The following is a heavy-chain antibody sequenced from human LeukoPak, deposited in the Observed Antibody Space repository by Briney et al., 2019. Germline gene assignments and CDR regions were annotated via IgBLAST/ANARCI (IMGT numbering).Heavy chain of an antibody. CDR1: GYTFTSYG. J-gene: IGHJ5*01. Sequence: ASVKVSSKASGYTFTSYGISWVRQAPGQGLEWMGWISAYNGNTNYAQKLQGRVTMTTDTSTSTAYMELRSLRSDDTAVYYCARAPTVSVGYCSSFSCRADSWGQGTLVTVSS. D-gene: IGHD2-2*01. CDR2: ISAYNGNT. V-gene: IGHV1-18*01. CDR3: ARAPTVSVGYCSSFSCRADS.